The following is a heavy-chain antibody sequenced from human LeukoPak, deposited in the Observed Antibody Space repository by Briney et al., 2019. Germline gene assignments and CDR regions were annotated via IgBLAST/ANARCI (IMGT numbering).Heavy chain of an antibody. D-gene: IGHD3-3*01. J-gene: IGHJ4*02. CDR1: GFTVSSNY. V-gene: IGHV3-53*01. CDR2: IYSGDTT. CDR3: ARGPLWGGFDY. Sequence: GGSLRLSCAASGFTVSSNYMSWVRQAPGKGLEWVSIIYSGDTTYYADSVKGRFTISRDNSKNTLYLQMNSLRAEDTAVYYCARGPLWGGFDYWGQGTLVTVSS.